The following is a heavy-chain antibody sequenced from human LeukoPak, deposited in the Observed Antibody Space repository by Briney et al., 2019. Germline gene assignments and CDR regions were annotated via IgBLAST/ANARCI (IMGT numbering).Heavy chain of an antibody. D-gene: IGHD3-16*01. CDR2: IIPIFGTA. V-gene: IGHV1-69*05. CDR3: ARWGTNWFDP. Sequence: VASVKVSCKASGGTFSSYAITWVRQAPGQGLEWMGGIIPIFGTANYAQKFQGRVTMTRNTSISTAYMELSSLRSEDTAVYYCARWGTNWFDPWGQGTLVTVSS. CDR1: GGTFSSYA. J-gene: IGHJ5*02.